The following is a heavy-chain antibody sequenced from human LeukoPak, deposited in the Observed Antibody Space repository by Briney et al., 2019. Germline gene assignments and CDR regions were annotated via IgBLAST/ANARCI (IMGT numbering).Heavy chain of an antibody. CDR2: IWSDSSHK. V-gene: IGHV3-33*01. J-gene: IGHJ3*02. CDR3: VSAAGAFDM. Sequence: GGSLRLSCAAPGFAFNTYGMHWIRQAPGKGLEWVAVIWSDSSHKYYMDSMKGRCTISRDNSKNMVYLQMNSLRVEDTAVYYCVSAAGAFDMWGLGTLVTVSS. CDR1: GFAFNTYG. D-gene: IGHD6-13*01.